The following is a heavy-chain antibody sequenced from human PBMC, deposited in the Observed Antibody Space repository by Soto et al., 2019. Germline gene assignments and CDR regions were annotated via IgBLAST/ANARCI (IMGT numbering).Heavy chain of an antibody. Sequence: QVQLQESGPGLVKPSQTLSLTCTVSGGSISSGDYYWSWIRQPPGKGLEWIGYIYPSGSTYYTSKNQFSLKLSSVTAADTAVYYCARERPDGARLDPWGQGTLVTVSS. CDR2: IYPSGST. D-gene: IGHD6-6*01. CDR3: ARERPDGARLDP. J-gene: IGHJ5*02. CDR1: GGSISSGDYY. V-gene: IGHV4-30-4*01.